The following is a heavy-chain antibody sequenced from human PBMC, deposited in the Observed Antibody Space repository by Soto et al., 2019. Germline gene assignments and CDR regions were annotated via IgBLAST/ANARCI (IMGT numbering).Heavy chain of an antibody. D-gene: IGHD3-10*01. V-gene: IGHV1-69*04. J-gene: IGHJ4*02. Sequence: QVQLVQSGAEVKRPGSSVKVSCKASGDTFNFYSINWVRQAPGLGLEWMGRVNPILSMSNYAQRFQGRVTMHADKSTSTAYMELSGLRSEDTAIYYCETSYGSGYRAFDFWGQGALVTVSS. CDR2: VNPILSMS. CDR1: GDTFNFYS. CDR3: ETSYGSGYRAFDF.